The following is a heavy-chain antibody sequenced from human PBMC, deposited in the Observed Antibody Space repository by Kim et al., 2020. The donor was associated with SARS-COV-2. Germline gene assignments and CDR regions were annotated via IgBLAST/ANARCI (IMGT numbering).Heavy chain of an antibody. CDR3: ARGYYDSSGYDY. V-gene: IGHV1-18*01. J-gene: IGHJ4*02. D-gene: IGHD3-22*01. Sequence: NYAHKRRGRVTMTTDTSTSTAYMGLRSLRSDDTAVYYCARGYYDSSGYDYWGQGTLVTVSS.